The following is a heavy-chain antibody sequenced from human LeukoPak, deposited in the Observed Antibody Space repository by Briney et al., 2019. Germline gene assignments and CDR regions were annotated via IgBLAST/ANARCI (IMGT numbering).Heavy chain of an antibody. CDR1: GFTFSSYG. J-gene: IGHJ4*02. D-gene: IGHD2-15*01. CDR2: IRYDGGNK. CDR3: AKSGGYCSGGSCATKYYFDY. V-gene: IGHV3-30*02. Sequence: GGSLRLSCAASGFTFSSYGMHWVRQAPGKGLEWVAFIRYDGGNKYYADSVKGRFTISRDNSKNTLYLQMNSLRAEDTAVYYCAKSGGYCSGGSCATKYYFDYWGQGTLVTVSS.